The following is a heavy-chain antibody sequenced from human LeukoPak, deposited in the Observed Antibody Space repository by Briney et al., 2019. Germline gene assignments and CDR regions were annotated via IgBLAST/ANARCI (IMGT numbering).Heavy chain of an antibody. CDR2: INPSGGST. V-gene: IGHV1-46*01. D-gene: IGHD6-19*01. J-gene: IGHJ4*02. CDR3: ARGAYSSGWYFEGRY. Sequence: ASVKVSCKASGYTFTSYYMHWVRQAPGQGLEWMGIINPSGGSTSYAQKFQGRVTMTRDMSMSTVYMELSSLRSEDTAVYYCARGAYSSGWYFEGRYWGQGTLVTVSS. CDR1: GYTFTSYY.